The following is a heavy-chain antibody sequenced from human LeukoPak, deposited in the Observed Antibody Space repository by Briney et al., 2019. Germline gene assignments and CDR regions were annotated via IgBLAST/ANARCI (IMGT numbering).Heavy chain of an antibody. J-gene: IGHJ4*02. V-gene: IGHV1-2*02. D-gene: IGHD5-12*01. Sequence: ASLKVSCKASGYSVTAAYNIHWLRQAPGQGPEFMGWINPSSGDTRYAQKFQGRVTVTRDTVISTAYMELSSLTSDDTAVYYCARDPRGTYDYWGQGTLDTVSS. CDR1: GYSVTAAYN. CDR3: ARDPRGTYDY. CDR2: INPSSGDT.